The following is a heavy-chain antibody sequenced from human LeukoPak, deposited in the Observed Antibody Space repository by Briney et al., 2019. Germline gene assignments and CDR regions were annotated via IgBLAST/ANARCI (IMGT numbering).Heavy chain of an antibody. CDR1: GYTFTGYY. J-gene: IGHJ4*02. CDR2: INPNSGGI. V-gene: IGHV1-2*02. D-gene: IGHD2-15*01. CDR3: ARDQRRSSVAAG. Sequence: ASVKVSCKASGYTFTGYYMHWVRQAPGQGLEWMGWINPNSGGINYAQKFQGRVTMTRDTSISTAYMELSRLRSDDTAVYYCARDQRRSSVAAGWGQGTLVTVSS.